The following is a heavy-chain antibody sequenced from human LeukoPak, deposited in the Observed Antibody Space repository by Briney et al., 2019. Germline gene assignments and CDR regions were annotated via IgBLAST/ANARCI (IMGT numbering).Heavy chain of an antibody. CDR3: ARDVRSSGS. CDR1: GFTISSYW. CDR2: INSDGSST. D-gene: IGHD3-10*01. V-gene: IGHV3-74*01. J-gene: IGHJ4*02. Sequence: GGSLRLSCAAPGFTISSYWMHWVRQAPGKGLEWVSRINSDGSSTNYADSVKGRFTISRDNAKNTLYLQMNRLRAEDTAVYYCARDVRSSGSWGQGTVVTVSS.